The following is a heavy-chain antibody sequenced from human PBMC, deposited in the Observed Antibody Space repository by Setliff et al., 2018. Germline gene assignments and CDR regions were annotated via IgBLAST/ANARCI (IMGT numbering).Heavy chain of an antibody. CDR1: GFTFSNYA. Sequence: SLKISCAASGFTFSNYAMSWVRQAPGKGLEWVSSISGSGSSTYYGDSVKGRFTISRDNSKNTLYMQMNSLRDEDTAVYYCAKEGGITPADYWGQGTLVTVSS. CDR2: ISGSGSST. V-gene: IGHV3-23*01. D-gene: IGHD2-2*01. CDR3: AKEGGITPADY. J-gene: IGHJ4*02.